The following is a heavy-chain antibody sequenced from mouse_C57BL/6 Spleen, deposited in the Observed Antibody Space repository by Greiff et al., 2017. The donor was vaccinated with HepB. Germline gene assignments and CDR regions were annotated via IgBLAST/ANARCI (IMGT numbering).Heavy chain of an antibody. CDR1: GYTFTSYW. J-gene: IGHJ1*03. D-gene: IGHD1-1*01. V-gene: IGHV1-50*01. CDR3: ARSVSRYWYFDV. CDR2: IDPSDSYT. Sequence: QVQLQQPGAELVKPGASVKLSCKASGYTFTSYWMQWVKQRPGQGLEWIGEIDPSDSYTNYNQKFKGKATLTVDTSSSTAYMQLSSLTSEDSAVYYCARSVSRYWYFDVWGTGTTVTVSS.